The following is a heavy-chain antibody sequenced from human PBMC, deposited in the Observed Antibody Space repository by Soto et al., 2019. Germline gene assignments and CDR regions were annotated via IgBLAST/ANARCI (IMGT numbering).Heavy chain of an antibody. CDR2: ISYDGSNK. V-gene: IGHV3-30*18. D-gene: IGHD4-17*01. CDR1: GFTFSSYG. CDR3: AKDPRLLSYYYYYMDV. Sequence: GGSLRLSCAASGFTFSSYGMHWVRQAPGKGLEWVAVISYDGSNKYYADSVKGRFTISRDNSKNTLYLQMNSLRAEDTAVYYCAKDPRLLSYYYYYMDVWGKGTTVTVSS. J-gene: IGHJ6*03.